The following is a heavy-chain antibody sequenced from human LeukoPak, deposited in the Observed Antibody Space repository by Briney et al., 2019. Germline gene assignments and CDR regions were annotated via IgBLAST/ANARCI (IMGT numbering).Heavy chain of an antibody. CDR3: ARNTAMVIPYYYGMDV. CDR1: GDFNSGLVYS. D-gene: IGHD5-18*01. V-gene: IGHV4-30-4*07. Sequence: PSQTLSLTCAVSGDFNSGLVYSWSWIRQPPGKGLEWIGYIYYSGSTNYNPSLKSRVTISVDTSKNQFSLKLSSVTAADTAVYYCARNTAMVIPYYYGMDVWGQGTTVTVSS. CDR2: IYYSGST. J-gene: IGHJ6*02.